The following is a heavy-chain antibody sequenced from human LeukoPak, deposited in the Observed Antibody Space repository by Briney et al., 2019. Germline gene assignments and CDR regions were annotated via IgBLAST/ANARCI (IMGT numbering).Heavy chain of an antibody. CDR1: GFTFDAFG. CDR3: ARVWAWGSGNYFDN. Sequence: GGSLRLSCAASGFTFDAFGMTWVRQALGKGLEWVSAIRGDAGSTGYADSVKGRFTISRDNAKNSLYLQMNSLRVEDTALYYCARVWAWGSGNYFDNWGQGTLVTVSS. V-gene: IGHV3-20*04. CDR2: IRGDAGST. D-gene: IGHD7-27*01. J-gene: IGHJ4*02.